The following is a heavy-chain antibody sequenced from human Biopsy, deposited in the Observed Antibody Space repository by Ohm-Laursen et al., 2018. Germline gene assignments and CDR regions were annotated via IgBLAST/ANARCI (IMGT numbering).Heavy chain of an antibody. Sequence: SLTLSCAASGFVVSGTQMSWVRQAPRKGLEWVSVIYSGDSTYYADSVKGRFTISRDESKNTLYLQMSRLRAEDTAVYHCARATYSSGHKIDSWGQGTLVTVSS. J-gene: IGHJ4*02. V-gene: IGHV3-53*01. CDR1: GFVVSGTQ. CDR3: ARATYSSGHKIDS. D-gene: IGHD6-25*01. CDR2: IYSGDST.